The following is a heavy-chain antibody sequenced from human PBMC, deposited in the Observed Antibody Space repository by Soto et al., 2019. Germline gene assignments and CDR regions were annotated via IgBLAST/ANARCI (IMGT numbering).Heavy chain of an antibody. CDR1: GGSISSYY. CDR3: ARHRPGPYDH. D-gene: IGHD2-8*02. Sequence: PSETLSLTCTVSGGSISSYYWSWIRQSPGKGLEWIGYIYYTGSTSYNPSLMSRVTISVDTSKNQFSLKLSSVTAADTAVYYCARHRPGPYDHWGQGTLVTVSS. V-gene: IGHV4-59*08. J-gene: IGHJ4*02. CDR2: IYYTGST.